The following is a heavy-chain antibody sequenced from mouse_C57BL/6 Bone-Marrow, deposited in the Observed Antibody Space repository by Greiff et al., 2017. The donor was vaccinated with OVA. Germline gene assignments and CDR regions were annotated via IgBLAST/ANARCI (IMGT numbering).Heavy chain of an antibody. CDR1: GFNIKDYY. D-gene: IGHD2-3*01. Sequence: VQLQQSGAELVKPGASVKLSCTASGFNIKDYYMHWVKQRTEQGLEWIGRIDPEDGETKYAPIFQGKATITADTSSNTAYLQLSSLTSEDTAVYYCARDGYYVDYWGQGTTLTVSS. J-gene: IGHJ2*01. V-gene: IGHV14-2*01. CDR2: IDPEDGET. CDR3: ARDGYYVDY.